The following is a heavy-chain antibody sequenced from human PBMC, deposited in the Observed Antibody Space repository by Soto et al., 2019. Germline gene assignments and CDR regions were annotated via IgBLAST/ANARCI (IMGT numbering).Heavy chain of an antibody. CDR1: GFNVCSNY. CDR2: IYSGGST. J-gene: IGHJ4*02. Sequence: GGSKGLCCAASGFNVCSNYVCWVRQDPGKGLEWVSAIYSGGSTYYADSVKGRFTISRDNSKNTLYLQMNSLRAEDTAVYYCARDRSSSYPEYYFDDWGQGTLVTVSS. D-gene: IGHD6-13*01. V-gene: IGHV3-53*01. CDR3: ARDRSSSYPEYYFDD.